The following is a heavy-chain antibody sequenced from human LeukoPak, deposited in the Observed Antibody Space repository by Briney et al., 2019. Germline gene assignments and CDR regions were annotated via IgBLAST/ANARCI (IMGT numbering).Heavy chain of an antibody. J-gene: IGHJ4*02. D-gene: IGHD2-2*01. Sequence: AAVKVSCKASGYTFTGYYMHWVGQAPGQGLEGMGWINPNSCGTNYAQKFQGRVTMTREASISTAYMELSRLRSDDTAVYYCASTSDCSTTSCPNAFDYWGQGTLVTVSS. CDR3: ASTSDCSTTSCPNAFDY. CDR2: INPNSCGT. V-gene: IGHV1-2*02. CDR1: GYTFTGYY.